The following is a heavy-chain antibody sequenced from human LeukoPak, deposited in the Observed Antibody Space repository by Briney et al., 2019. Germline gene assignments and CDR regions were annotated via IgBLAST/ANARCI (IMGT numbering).Heavy chain of an antibody. J-gene: IGHJ4*02. Sequence: XAXXGFTFXRHGMHWVRQAPGKGLEWVAFMRYDGSNRYFADSVKGRFTISRDNSINTLYLQMNSLRGEDTAVYYCXXXXXXXXXXXDYWGQXTXVTVSS. CDR3: XXXXXXXXXXXDY. CDR2: MRYDGSNR. CDR1: GFTFXRHG. V-gene: IGHV3-30*02.